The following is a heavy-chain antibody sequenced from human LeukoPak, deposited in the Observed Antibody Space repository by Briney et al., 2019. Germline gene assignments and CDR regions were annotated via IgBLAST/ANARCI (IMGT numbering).Heavy chain of an antibody. CDR2: INHSGST. V-gene: IGHV4-34*01. Sequence: SETLSLTCAVYGGSFSGYYWSWIRQPPGKGLEWIGEINHSGSTYYNPSLRSRVTISVDTSKNQFSLKLSSVTAADTAVYYCARSSEGRYYYDSSGFSYYYYYMDVWGKGTTVTISS. D-gene: IGHD3-22*01. CDR3: ARSSEGRYYYDSSGFSYYYYYMDV. J-gene: IGHJ6*03. CDR1: GGSFSGYY.